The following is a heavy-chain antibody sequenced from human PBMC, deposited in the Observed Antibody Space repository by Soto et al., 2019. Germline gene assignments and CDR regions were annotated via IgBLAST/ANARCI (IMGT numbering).Heavy chain of an antibody. J-gene: IGHJ3*02. CDR3: ARGSGSGYDLARHDAFDI. CDR2: IKSKTDGGTG. CDR1: GFTFTTAW. V-gene: IGHV3-15*07. Sequence: GGSLRLSCAASGFTFTTAWINWVRQAPGKGLEWVGRIKSKTDGGTGDFAAPVKGRFTFSRDNSKYALYLQMNSLRAEDTAVYYCARGSGSGYDLARHDAFDIWGQGTMVTVSS. D-gene: IGHD5-12*01.